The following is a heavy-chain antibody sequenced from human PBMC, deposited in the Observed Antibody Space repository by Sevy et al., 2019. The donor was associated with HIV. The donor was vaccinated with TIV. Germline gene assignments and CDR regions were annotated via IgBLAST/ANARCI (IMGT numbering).Heavy chain of an antibody. CDR1: GFIFSNYN. J-gene: IGHJ4*02. D-gene: IGHD2-21*02. Sequence: GGSLRLSCAASGFIFSNYNMKWVRQAPGKGLEWVSSISSNSHDIYYADSVKGRFTISRDNAKNSLYLKMNSLRAEDTAVYYCARKMELLVPDYWGQGTLVTVSS. CDR3: ARKMELLVPDY. V-gene: IGHV3-21*01. CDR2: ISSNSHDI.